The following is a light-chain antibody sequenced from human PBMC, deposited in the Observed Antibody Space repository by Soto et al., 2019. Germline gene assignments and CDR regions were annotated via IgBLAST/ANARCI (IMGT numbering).Light chain of an antibody. CDR2: GAS. CDR3: QQYNDWPPA. J-gene: IGKJ5*01. CDR1: QRVSSY. Sequence: EIVLTQSPATLSLSPGERATLSCRASQRVSSYLAWYQQKPGQAPRLLIYGASTRATGIPAKFSGSGSGTEFTLTISSLQSEDFALYYCQQYNDWPPAFGQGTRLEIK. V-gene: IGKV3D-15*01.